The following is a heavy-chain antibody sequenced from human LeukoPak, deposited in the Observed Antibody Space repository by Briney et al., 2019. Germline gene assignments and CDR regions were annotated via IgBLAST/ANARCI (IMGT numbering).Heavy chain of an antibody. CDR1: GFTFSNYG. V-gene: IGHV3-33*06. D-gene: IGHD3-9*01. CDR2: IWSDGSIK. CDR3: AKGDFDWLFVHGYGMDV. J-gene: IGHJ6*02. Sequence: GGSLRLSCAASGFTFSNYGMHWVRQAPGKGLEWFTVIWSDGSIKYYADSVKGRFTISRDNSKNTLYLQMNSLRAEDTAVYYCAKGDFDWLFVHGYGMDVWGQGTTVTVSS.